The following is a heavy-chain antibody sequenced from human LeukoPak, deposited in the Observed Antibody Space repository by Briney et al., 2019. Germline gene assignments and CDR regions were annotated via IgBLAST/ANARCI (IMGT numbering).Heavy chain of an antibody. D-gene: IGHD3-9*01. CDR1: GYSISSGYF. Sequence: SETLSLTCTVSGYSISSGYFWGRIRQPPGKGLEWIGSMYNSGSTYYNPSLKSRVTISVDTSKNQFSLKLSSVAAADTAVYYCARARQNPYFEERRRGNWFDPWGQGTLVTVSS. CDR3: ARARQNPYFEERRRGNWFDP. V-gene: IGHV4-38-2*02. J-gene: IGHJ5*02. CDR2: MYNSGST.